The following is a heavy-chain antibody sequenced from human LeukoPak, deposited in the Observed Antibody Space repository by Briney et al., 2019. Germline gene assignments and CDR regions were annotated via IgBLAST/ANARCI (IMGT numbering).Heavy chain of an antibody. CDR1: GYTFTSYD. CDR2: MNPNSGNT. J-gene: IGHJ6*03. CDR3: ARSVLESDYYYYYYMDV. D-gene: IGHD3-3*01. Sequence: ASVKVSCKASGYTFTSYDINWVRQAPGQGLEWMGWMNPNSGNTGYAQKFQGRVTITADKSTSTAYMELSSLRSEDTAVYYCARSVLESDYYYYYYMDVWGKGTTVTVSS. V-gene: IGHV1-8*01.